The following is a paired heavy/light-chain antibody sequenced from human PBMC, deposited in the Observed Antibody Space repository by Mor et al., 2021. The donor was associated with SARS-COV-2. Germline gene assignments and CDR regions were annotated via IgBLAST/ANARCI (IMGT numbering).Heavy chain of an antibody. Sequence: QVQLQQWGAGLLKPSETLSLTCAVYGGSFSSYYWSWIRQPPGKGLEYIGKISHSGIIDYNPSLKSRVTISVDTSKNQFSLKLNSVTAADTAVYYCARGIHLWNRVHGQGGYFYYMDVWGKGTTVTVSS. V-gene: IGHV4-34*01. J-gene: IGHJ6*03. D-gene: IGHD5-18*01. CDR2: ISHSGII. CDR3: ARGIHLWNRVHGQGGYFYYMDV. CDR1: GGSFSSYY.
Light chain of an antibody. CDR3: QQSYGTPWT. CDR2: AAS. CDR1: QNLSNY. Sequence: DIQMTQSPSSLSASLGDRVTITCRASQNLSNYLNWYQQKPGKAPKVLIYAASSLEGGVPSRFHGSGSETEFTLTINNVQSEDFATYFCQQSYGTPWTFGQGTKVDLK. J-gene: IGKJ1*01. V-gene: IGKV1-39*01.